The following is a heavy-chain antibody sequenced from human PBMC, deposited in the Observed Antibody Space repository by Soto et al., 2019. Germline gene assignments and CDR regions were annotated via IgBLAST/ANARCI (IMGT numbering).Heavy chain of an antibody. J-gene: IGHJ6*02. CDR1: GGTFNNYP. CDR2: SIPIFGTA. D-gene: IGHD5-12*01. CDR3: ARGRGYSGDDHYYYFDMDV. V-gene: IGHV1-69*13. Sequence: ASVKVSCKASGGTFNNYPITWVRQAPGQGLEWMGGSIPIFGTANYAQKFQGRVTISVDESTSTAYMELSSLRSEDTAVYYCARGRGYSGDDHYYYFDMDVWGQGTTVTVSS.